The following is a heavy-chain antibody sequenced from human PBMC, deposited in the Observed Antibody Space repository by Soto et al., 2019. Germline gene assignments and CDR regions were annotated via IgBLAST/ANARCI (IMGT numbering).Heavy chain of an antibody. V-gene: IGHV1-69*01. Sequence: TANYAQKFQGRVTITADESTSTAYMELSSLRSEDTAVYYCAGRYCSSTSCPRVNYYYGMDVWGQGTTVTVSS. CDR2: TA. J-gene: IGHJ6*02. CDR3: AGRYCSSTSCPRVNYYYGMDV. D-gene: IGHD2-2*01.